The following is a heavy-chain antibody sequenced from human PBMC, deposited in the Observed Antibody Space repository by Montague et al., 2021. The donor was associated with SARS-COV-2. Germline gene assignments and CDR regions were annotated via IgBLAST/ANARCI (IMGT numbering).Heavy chain of an antibody. V-gene: IGHV2-5*02. CDR3: ARYTSRMYGSFDY. D-gene: IGHD3-16*02. CDR2: XYWDDDK. J-gene: IGHJ4*02. CDR1: GFSLNTNGMG. Sequence: PALVKPTQTLTLTCTVSGFSLNTNGMGVGWIRQPPGEAPAWLALXYWDDDKRYSPSLKTRLTITKDTSRNQVVLTMTNVDPGDTGTYFCARYTSRMYGSFDYWGQGALVSASS.